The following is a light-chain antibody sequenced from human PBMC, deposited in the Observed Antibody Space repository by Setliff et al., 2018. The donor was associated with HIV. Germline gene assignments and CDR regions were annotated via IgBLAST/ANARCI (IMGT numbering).Light chain of an antibody. CDR3: SSYTSSSSV. CDR1: STDVGGYDY. J-gene: IGLJ6*01. V-gene: IGLV2-14*01. CDR2: DVN. Sequence: QSALTQPASVSGFPGQSITISCTGTSTDVGGYDYVSWYQHHTGKAPKLIIFDVNNRPSGISNRFSGSKSGNTASLTISGLQAEDEGDYYCSSYTSSSSVFGGGTKATVL.